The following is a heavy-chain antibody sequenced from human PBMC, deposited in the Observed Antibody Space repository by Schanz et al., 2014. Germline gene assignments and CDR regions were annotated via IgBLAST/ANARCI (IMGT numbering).Heavy chain of an antibody. V-gene: IGHV3-21*04. CDR3: AKNWKGHHITGRPGWSDGMDV. J-gene: IGHJ6*02. CDR2: TKAGGRDI. D-gene: IGHD6-6*01. CDR1: GFTFSYYS. Sequence: VQLVESGGGLVQPWGSLRLSCAASGFTFSYYSLNWVRQAPGKGLEWLSYTKAGGRDIHYADSVKGRFTISRDEVKHSVYLQMNSLRVEDTAEYYCAKNWKGHHITGRPGWSDGMDVWGQGTLVTVSS.